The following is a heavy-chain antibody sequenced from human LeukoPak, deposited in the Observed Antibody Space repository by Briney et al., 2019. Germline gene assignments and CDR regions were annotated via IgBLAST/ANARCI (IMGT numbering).Heavy chain of an antibody. CDR2: IYFIGNT. J-gene: IGHJ4*02. D-gene: IGHD6-19*01. CDR1: GGSITSYY. CDR3: ARHGSRAVAGYFDY. Sequence: SESLSLTCTVAGGSITSYYWSWIRQSPGKGLGWIGYIYFIGNTYYTPSLTGRVTISVDTSKNQFSLRLTSVTAADTAVYYCARHGSRAVAGYFDYWGQGTLVTVSS. V-gene: IGHV4-59*08.